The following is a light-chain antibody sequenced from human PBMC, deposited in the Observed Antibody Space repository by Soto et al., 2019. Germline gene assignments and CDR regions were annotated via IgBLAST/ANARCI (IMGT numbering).Light chain of an antibody. CDR3: QHYDTYSSD. CDR2: KAS. V-gene: IGKV1-5*03. Sequence: DIQMTQSPSTLSAYVGDRVTITCRASQSISGSLAWFQQKLGKAPKLLIYKASILESGVPSRFSGSGSGTEFTLTITNLQPDDFATYFCQHYDTYSSDFGQGTKLEIK. J-gene: IGKJ2*01. CDR1: QSISGS.